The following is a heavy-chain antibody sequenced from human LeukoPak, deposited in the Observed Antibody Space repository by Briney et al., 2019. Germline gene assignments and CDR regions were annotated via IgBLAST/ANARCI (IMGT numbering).Heavy chain of an antibody. CDR2: ISSSGSTI. J-gene: IGHJ6*03. V-gene: IGHV3-48*03. CDR1: GFTFSSYE. CDR3: ARAYSERYGLGYYYMDL. Sequence: GGSLRLSCAASGFTFSSYEMNWVRQAPGKGLEWVSYISSSGSTIYYADSVKGRFTISRDNAKNSLYLQMNSLRAEDTAVYYCARAYSERYGLGYYYMDLWGKGTTVTVSS. D-gene: IGHD1-26*01.